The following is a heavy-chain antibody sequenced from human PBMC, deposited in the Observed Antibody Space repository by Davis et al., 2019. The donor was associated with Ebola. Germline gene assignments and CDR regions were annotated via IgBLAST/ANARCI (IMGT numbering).Heavy chain of an antibody. J-gene: IGHJ3*02. Sequence: ASVKVSCKASGYTFTSYAMHWVRQAPGQRLEWMGWINAGNGNTKYSQKFQGRVTITRDTSASTAYMELSSLRSEDTAVYYCARGGDVLLWFGEADAFDIWGQGTMVTVSS. D-gene: IGHD3-10*01. V-gene: IGHV1-3*01. CDR2: INAGNGNT. CDR3: ARGGDVLLWFGEADAFDI. CDR1: GYTFTSYA.